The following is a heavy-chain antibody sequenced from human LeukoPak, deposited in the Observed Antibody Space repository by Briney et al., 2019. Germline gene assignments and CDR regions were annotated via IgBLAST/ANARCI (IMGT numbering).Heavy chain of an antibody. CDR2: IYYSGST. J-gene: IGHJ3*02. CDR3: ARHEQAAVYDAFDI. Sequence: SETLSLTCTVSGGSISSSSYYWGWIRQPPGKGLERIGSIYYSGSTYYNPSLKSRVTISVDTSKNQFSLKLSSVTAADTAVYYCARHEQAAVYDAFDIWGQGTMVTVSS. D-gene: IGHD6-13*01. CDR1: GGSISSSSYY. V-gene: IGHV4-39*01.